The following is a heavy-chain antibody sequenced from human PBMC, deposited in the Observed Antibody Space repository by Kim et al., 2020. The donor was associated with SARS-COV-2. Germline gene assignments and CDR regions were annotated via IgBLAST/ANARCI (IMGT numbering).Heavy chain of an antibody. D-gene: IGHD3-22*01. J-gene: IGHJ4*02. CDR2: INHSGST. CDR3: ARAYYDSSGYYSGIETDY. CDR1: GGSFSGYY. Sequence: SETLSLTCAVYGGSFSGYYWSWIRQPPGKGLEWIGEINHSGSTNYNPSLKSRVTISVDTSKNQFSLKLSSVTAADTAVYYCARAYYDSSGYYSGIETDYWGQGTLVTVSS. V-gene: IGHV4-34*01.